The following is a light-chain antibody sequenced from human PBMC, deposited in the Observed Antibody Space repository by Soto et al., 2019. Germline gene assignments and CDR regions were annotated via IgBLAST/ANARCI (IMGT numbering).Light chain of an antibody. CDR2: EDT. CDR1: SSDVGSYNL. CDR3: CSYATGTVLV. Sequence: QSALTQPASVSGSPGQSITISCTGTSSDVGSYNLVSWYQQHPGKAPKLMIYEDTKRPSGLSNRFSGSKSGNTASLTISGLQADDEADYYCCSYATGTVLVFGGGTKLTVL. V-gene: IGLV2-23*01. J-gene: IGLJ2*01.